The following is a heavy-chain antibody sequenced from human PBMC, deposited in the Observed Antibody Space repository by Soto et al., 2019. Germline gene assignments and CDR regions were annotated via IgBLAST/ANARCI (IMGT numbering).Heavy chain of an antibody. CDR2: ISGSGGST. D-gene: IGHD3-9*01. V-gene: IGHV3-23*01. J-gene: IGHJ6*03. CDR1: GFTFSSYA. Sequence: GGSLRLSCAASGFTFSSYAMSWVRQAPGKGLEWVSAISGSGGSTYYADSVKGRFTISRDNSKNTRYLQMNSLRAEDTAVYYCANHGTWVVLRYFDWPTGRSGSMDVWGKGTTVTVSS. CDR3: ANHGTWVVLRYFDWPTGRSGSMDV.